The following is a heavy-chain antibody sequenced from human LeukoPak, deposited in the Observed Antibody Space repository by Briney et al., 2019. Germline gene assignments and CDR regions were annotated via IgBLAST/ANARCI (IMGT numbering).Heavy chain of an antibody. Sequence: ASVKVSCKASGYTLTNYGVSWVRQAPGQGLEWMGWINPNSGGTNYAQKFQGRVTMTRDTSTTTVYMELSGLRSEDTAIYYCARIRDGYNDAYDIWGQGTVVTVPS. CDR3: ARIRDGYNDAYDI. J-gene: IGHJ3*02. V-gene: IGHV1-2*02. CDR1: GYTLTNYG. CDR2: INPNSGGT. D-gene: IGHD5-24*01.